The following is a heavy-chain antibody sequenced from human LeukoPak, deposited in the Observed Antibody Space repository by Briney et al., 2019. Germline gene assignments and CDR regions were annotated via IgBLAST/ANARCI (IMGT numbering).Heavy chain of an antibody. J-gene: IGHJ4*02. CDR1: GYTFTGYY. CDR2: INPNSGGT. D-gene: IGHD6-13*01. V-gene: IGHV1-2*02. CDR3: ARDLDSSSSLDY. Sequence: ASVKVSCKASGYTFTGYYMHWVRQAPGQGLEWMGWINPNSGGTNYAQKFQGRVTMTRDTSISIAYMELSRLRSDDTAVYYCARDLDSSSSLDYWGQGTLVTVSS.